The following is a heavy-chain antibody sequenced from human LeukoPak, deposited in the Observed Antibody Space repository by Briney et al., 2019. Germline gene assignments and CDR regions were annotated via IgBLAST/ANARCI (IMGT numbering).Heavy chain of an antibody. V-gene: IGHV4-34*01. D-gene: IGHD2-15*01. J-gene: IGHJ4*02. CDR2: INHSGST. CDR1: GGSFSNYY. Sequence: PSETLSLTCAVYGGSFSNYYWSWIRQPPGKGLEWIGEINHSGSTNYNPSLKSRVTISVDTSKKQFSLKQSSVTAADTTLYYCASQGYCSGGRCYEGHWGQGTLVTVSS. CDR3: ASQGYCSGGRCYEGH.